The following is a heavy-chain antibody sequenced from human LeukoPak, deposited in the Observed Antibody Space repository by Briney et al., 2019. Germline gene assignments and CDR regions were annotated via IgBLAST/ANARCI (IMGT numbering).Heavy chain of an antibody. V-gene: IGHV3-53*01. D-gene: IGHD6-19*01. CDR1: GF. CDR3: VKERDRGTDVADDFDL. J-gene: IGHJ4*02. Sequence: GGSLRLSCVASGFHGLGPPGSRGGGLEWVSAIARDDFTVYPDPLKGRFAISRDNSRNTLYLQMNGLRAEDTAVYYCVKERDRGTDVADDFDLWGQGTLVTVSS. CDR2: IARDDFT.